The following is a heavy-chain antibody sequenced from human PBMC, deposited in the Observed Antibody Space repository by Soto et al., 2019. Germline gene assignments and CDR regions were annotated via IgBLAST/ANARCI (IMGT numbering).Heavy chain of an antibody. CDR2: VYSSGTT. CDR3: ARDIGSFAYGEGY. CDR1: GGSINSYW. J-gene: IGHJ4*02. V-gene: IGHV4-4*07. D-gene: IGHD3-10*01. Sequence: PSETLSLTCSVSGGSINSYWWSWIRQPAGKGLEWIGRVYSSGTTDYNPSLNSRATMSVETSKNQFSLKLSSVTAADTAVYYCARDIGSFAYGEGYWGQGSQVIVSS.